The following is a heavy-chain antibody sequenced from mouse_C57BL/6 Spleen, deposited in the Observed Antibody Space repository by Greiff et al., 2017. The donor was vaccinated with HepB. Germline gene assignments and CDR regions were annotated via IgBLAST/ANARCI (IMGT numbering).Heavy chain of an antibody. CDR3: ARGTATVVAKNFDY. D-gene: IGHD1-1*01. CDR2: INPNNGGT. V-gene: IGHV1-18*01. J-gene: IGHJ2*01. Sequence: VQLQQSGPELVKPGASVKIPCKASGYTFTDYNMDWVKQSHGKSLEWIGDINPNNGGTIYNQKFKGKATLTVDKSSSTAYMELRSLTSEDTAVYYCARGTATVVAKNFDYWGQGTTLTVSS. CDR1: GYTFTDYN.